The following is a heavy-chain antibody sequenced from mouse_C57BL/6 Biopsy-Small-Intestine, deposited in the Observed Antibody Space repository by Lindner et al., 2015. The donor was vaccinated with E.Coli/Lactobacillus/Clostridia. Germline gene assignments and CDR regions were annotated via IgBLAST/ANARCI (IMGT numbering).Heavy chain of an antibody. D-gene: IGHD1-1*01. J-gene: IGHJ4*01. CDR2: INPRGDTT. CDR1: GYIFSSYY. CDR3: ARGYDSSGYYIISDY. Sequence: SVKVSCKASGYIFSSYYMHWVRQAPGQGLEWMGVINPRGDTTSYAQQFRDRVTVTSDTSTRTVYMELTSLRSEDTAVYHCARGYDSSGYYIISDYWGQGTPVTVSS. V-gene: IGHV1-59*01.